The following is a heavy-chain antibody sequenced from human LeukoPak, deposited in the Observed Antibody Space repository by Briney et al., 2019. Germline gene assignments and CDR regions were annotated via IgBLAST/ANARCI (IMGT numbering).Heavy chain of an antibody. J-gene: IGHJ4*02. CDR2: IFSSGSA. CDR3: GRWYCSGGTCFHLDD. D-gene: IGHD2-15*01. CDR1: GGSISGYY. Sequence: SETLSLTCTVSGGSISGYYWSWIRQPPGKGLEWIGYIFSSGSAAYNPSLRSRVTASIDTSKNQFSLKLSSVTAADTAVYYCGRWYCSGGTCFHLDDWGQGTLVTVSS. V-gene: IGHV4-59*08.